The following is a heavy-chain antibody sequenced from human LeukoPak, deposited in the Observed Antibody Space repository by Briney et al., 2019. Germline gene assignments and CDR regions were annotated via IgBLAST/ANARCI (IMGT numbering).Heavy chain of an antibody. CDR3: AKDLRGWELDFDY. D-gene: IGHD1-26*01. CDR1: GFTFSNYA. J-gene: IGHJ4*02. CDR2: FSGRGGRT. Sequence: GGSLILSCAASGFTFSNYAMSSVRQAPGKGLEWVSAFSGRGGRTYYADSVKGRFTISRDNSKNTQYLQMNSLRAEDTAVYYCAKDLRGWELDFDYWGQGPLVTVSS. V-gene: IGHV3-23*01.